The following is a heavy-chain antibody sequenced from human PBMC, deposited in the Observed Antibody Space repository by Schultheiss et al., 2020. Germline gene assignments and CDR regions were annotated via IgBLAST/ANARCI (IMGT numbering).Heavy chain of an antibody. CDR1: GFTFSSYS. CDR2: INKSGGTT. J-gene: IGHJ4*02. Sequence: GGSLRLSCATSGFTFSSYSMNWVRQAPGKGLEWVSTINKSGGTTYYADSVKGRFTISRDNSKNMLYLQMNSLRAEDTAIYYCAKDISGIKPYYSDYWGQGTLVTVSS. D-gene: IGHD3-10*01. CDR3: AKDISGIKPYYSDY. V-gene: IGHV3-23*01.